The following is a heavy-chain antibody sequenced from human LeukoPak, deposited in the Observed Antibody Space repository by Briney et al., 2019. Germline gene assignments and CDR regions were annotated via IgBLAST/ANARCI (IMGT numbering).Heavy chain of an antibody. J-gene: IGHJ2*01. V-gene: IGHV4-59*01. CDR3: ASSAGGVVPTDWYFDL. Sequence: PSETLSLTCTVSGGSISSYYWSWIRQPPGKGLEWIGYIYYSGSTNYNPSLKSRVTISVDTSKNQFSLKLSSVTAADTAVYYCASSAGGVVPTDWYFDLWGRGTLVTVSS. D-gene: IGHD2-8*02. CDR1: GGSISSYY. CDR2: IYYSGST.